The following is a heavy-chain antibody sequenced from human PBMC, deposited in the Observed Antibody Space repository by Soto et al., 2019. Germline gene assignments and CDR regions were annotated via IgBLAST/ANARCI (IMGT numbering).Heavy chain of an antibody. CDR1: GYSLTGYY. V-gene: IGHV1-46*01. D-gene: IGHD3-10*02. CDR2: TNPRDGST. J-gene: IGHJ4*02. CDR3: ARSYVTSRTIDF. Sequence: ASVKVSCKASGYSLTGYYMHWVRRAPGQGLEWMGITNPRDGSTSYAQRFQGRVTMTSDTSTSTVYMEMSSLRSDDTAMYFCARSYVTSRTIDFWGQGTLVTVSS.